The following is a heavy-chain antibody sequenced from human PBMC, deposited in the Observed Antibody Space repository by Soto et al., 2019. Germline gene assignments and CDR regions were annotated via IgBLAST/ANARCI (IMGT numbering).Heavy chain of an antibody. D-gene: IGHD3-22*01. CDR2: INHSGST. Sequence: QVQLQQWGAGLLKPSETLSLTCAVYGGSFSGYYWSWIRQPPGKGLGWIGEINHSGSTNYNPSLKSRVTISVDTSKNQFSLKLSSVTAADTAVYYCARKSVRNYYDSSGYFVPWGQGTLVTVSS. CDR3: ARKSVRNYYDSSGYFVP. J-gene: IGHJ5*02. CDR1: GGSFSGYY. V-gene: IGHV4-34*01.